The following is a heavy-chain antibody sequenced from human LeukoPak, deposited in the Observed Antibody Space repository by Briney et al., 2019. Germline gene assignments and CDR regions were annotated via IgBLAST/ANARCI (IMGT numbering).Heavy chain of an antibody. D-gene: IGHD6-13*01. CDR3: ARGRIAAAGLDY. V-gene: IGHV4-59*01. Sequence: SETLSLTCTVSGGSISSYYWSWIRQPPGNGLEWIGYIYYSGSTNYNPSLKSRVTISVDTSKNQFSLKLSSVTAADTAVYYCARGRIAAAGLDYWGQGTLVTVSS. CDR2: IYYSGST. CDR1: GGSISSYY. J-gene: IGHJ4*02.